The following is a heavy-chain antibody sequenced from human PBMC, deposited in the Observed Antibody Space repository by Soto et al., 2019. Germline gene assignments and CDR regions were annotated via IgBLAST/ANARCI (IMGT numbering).Heavy chain of an antibody. CDR3: TTVHFDVLTGSFDD. CDR1: GFTFGNAW. J-gene: IGHJ4*02. CDR2: IKSKIHGGTT. V-gene: IGHV3-15*07. Sequence: EVHLVESGGGLVKPGGSLRLSCAASGFTFGNAWMNWFRQAPGKGLEWVGRIKSKIHGGTTDYAAPVRGRFTISRDDSKNTLFLQMNSLKTEDAAVYYCTTVHFDVLTGSFDDWGQGTLVTVSS. D-gene: IGHD3-9*01.